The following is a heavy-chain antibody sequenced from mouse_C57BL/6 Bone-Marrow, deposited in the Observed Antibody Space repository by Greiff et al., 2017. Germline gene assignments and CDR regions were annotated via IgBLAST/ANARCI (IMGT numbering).Heavy chain of an antibody. CDR1: GFTFSDYY. CDR3: ARHEGIAQAKVLYAMDY. CDR2: ISNGGGST. V-gene: IGHV5-12*01. Sequence: EVKLVESGGGLVQPGGSLKLSCAASGFTFSDYYMYWVRQTPEKRLEWVAYISNGGGSTYYPDTVKGRFTISRDNAKNTLYLQMSRLKSEDTAMYYCARHEGIAQAKVLYAMDYWGQGTSVTVSS. D-gene: IGHD3-2*02. J-gene: IGHJ4*01.